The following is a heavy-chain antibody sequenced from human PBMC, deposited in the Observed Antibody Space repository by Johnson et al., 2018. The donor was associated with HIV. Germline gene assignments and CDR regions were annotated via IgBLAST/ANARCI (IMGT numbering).Heavy chain of an antibody. CDR2: ISYDGSNK. CDR1: GFTFSSYA. V-gene: IGHV3-30-3*01. Sequence: QVQLVESGGGVVQPGRSLRLSCAASGFTFSSYAMHWVRQAPGKGLEWVAVISYDGSNKYYADSVMGRFTISRDNSKNTLYLQMNSLRAEDTAVYYCAREGRRDAFDIWGQGTMVTVSS. J-gene: IGHJ3*02. CDR3: AREGRRDAFDI.